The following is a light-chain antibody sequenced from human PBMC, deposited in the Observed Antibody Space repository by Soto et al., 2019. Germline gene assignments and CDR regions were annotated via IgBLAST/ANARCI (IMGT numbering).Light chain of an antibody. CDR3: HQFGSSPPAFT. V-gene: IGKV3-20*01. CDR2: GAS. J-gene: IGKJ2*01. CDR1: QSVSTGY. Sequence: ESMLTQFPGTLSLSQGERATLSCRASQSVSTGYLAWYQQKPGQAPRLLIYGASIRATGIPDRFSGSGSGTDFTLTISRLEPEDFAVYYCHQFGSSPPAFTFGQGTKLEI.